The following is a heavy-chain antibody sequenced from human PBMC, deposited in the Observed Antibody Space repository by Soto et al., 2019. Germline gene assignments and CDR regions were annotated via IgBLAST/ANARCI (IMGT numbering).Heavy chain of an antibody. CDR2: MNPNSGNT. Sequence: QVQLVQSGAEVKKPGASVKVSGKASGYTFPSYDITWVRQATGQGLEWMGWMNPNSGNTGYAQKFQGRVTMTRNTSISTAYMELSSLRSEDTAVYYCARYGDPNPPFDPWGQGTLVTVSS. J-gene: IGHJ5*02. CDR3: ARYGDPNPPFDP. CDR1: GYTFPSYD. V-gene: IGHV1-8*01. D-gene: IGHD4-17*01.